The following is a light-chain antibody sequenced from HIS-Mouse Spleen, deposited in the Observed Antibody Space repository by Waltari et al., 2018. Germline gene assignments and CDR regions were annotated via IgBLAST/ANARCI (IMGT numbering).Light chain of an antibody. Sequence: AIRMTPSPSSFSASTGDRVTITCRASQGISSDLAWYQQKPGKAPKLLIYAASTLQSGVPSRFSGSGSGTDFTLTISCLQSEDFATYYCQQYYSYPYTFGQGTKLEI. V-gene: IGKV1-8*01. CDR2: AAS. J-gene: IGKJ2*01. CDR1: QGISSD. CDR3: QQYYSYPYT.